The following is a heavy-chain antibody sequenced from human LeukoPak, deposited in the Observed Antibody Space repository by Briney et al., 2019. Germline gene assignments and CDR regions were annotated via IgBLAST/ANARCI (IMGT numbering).Heavy chain of an antibody. Sequence: GGSLQISCQGSGYIFTSYWIAWVRHLPGKGLEWICIIYPGASDTRYTPSFQRQLTISPDNSISAAYLQWSSLKASDTAMYYCARRLASVVTFDYWGQGTLVTVSS. CDR1: GYIFTSYW. CDR2: IYPGASDT. CDR3: ARRLASVVTFDY. V-gene: IGHV5-51*01. J-gene: IGHJ4*02. D-gene: IGHD2-21*02.